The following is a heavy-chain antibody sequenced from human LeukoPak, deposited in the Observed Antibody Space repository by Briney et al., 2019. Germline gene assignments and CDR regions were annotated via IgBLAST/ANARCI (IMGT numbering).Heavy chain of an antibody. V-gene: IGHV3-23*01. Sequence: GGSLRLSCAVSGFTFSSYAMTWVRQAPGQGLEWVSGITGSGGNTYYADSVKGRFTISRDNSKNTLYLQMNSLRAEDTAVYYCAKRRGLELLYYYYMDVWGKGTTVTVSS. CDR1: GFTFSSYA. D-gene: IGHD1-7*01. J-gene: IGHJ6*03. CDR3: AKRRGLELLYYYYMDV. CDR2: ITGSGGNT.